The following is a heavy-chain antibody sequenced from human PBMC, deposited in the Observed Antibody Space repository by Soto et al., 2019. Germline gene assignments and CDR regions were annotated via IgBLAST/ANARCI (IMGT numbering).Heavy chain of an antibody. J-gene: IGHJ6*03. D-gene: IGHD2-2*01. CDR3: ARGGEPAAIPYYYYYMDV. Sequence: GGSLRLSCAASGFTFSSYSMNWVRQAPGKGLEWVSSISSSSSYIYYADSVKGRFTISRDNAKNSLYLQMNSLRAEDTAVYYCARGGEPAAIPYYYYYMDVWGKGTTVTVSS. CDR1: GFTFSSYS. CDR2: ISSSSSYI. V-gene: IGHV3-21*01.